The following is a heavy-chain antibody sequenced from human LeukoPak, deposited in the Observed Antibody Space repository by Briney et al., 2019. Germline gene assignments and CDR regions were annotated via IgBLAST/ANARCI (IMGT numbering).Heavy chain of an antibody. CDR2: IRYDGSNK. CDR1: GFTFSSYG. Sequence: GGSLRLSCAASGFTFSSYGMHWIRQAPGKGLEWVAFIRYDGSNKYYADSVKGRFTISRDNSKNTLYLQMNSLRAEDTAVYYCAKDLKYYYGSLSLPEAFDIWGQGTMVTVSS. J-gene: IGHJ3*02. V-gene: IGHV3-30*02. CDR3: AKDLKYYYGSLSLPEAFDI. D-gene: IGHD3-10*01.